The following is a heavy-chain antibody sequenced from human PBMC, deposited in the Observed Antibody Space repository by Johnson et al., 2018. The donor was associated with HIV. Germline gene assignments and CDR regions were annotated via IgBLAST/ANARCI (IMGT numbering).Heavy chain of an antibody. J-gene: IGHJ3*01. CDR1: GFSFSDYF. CDR2: ISRGGSSASVI. V-gene: IGHV3-11*04. D-gene: IGHD6-25*01. CDR3: ARGGLEYSSALGLGYAFDV. Sequence: QVQLVESGGGVVQPGGSLRLSCAASGFSFSDYFVSWIRPAPGKGLEWVSYISRGGSSASVIYYADSVKGRFTISRENAKNSVYLQMNGLRAEDTAVYYCARGGLEYSSALGLGYAFDVWGQGTVVTVSS.